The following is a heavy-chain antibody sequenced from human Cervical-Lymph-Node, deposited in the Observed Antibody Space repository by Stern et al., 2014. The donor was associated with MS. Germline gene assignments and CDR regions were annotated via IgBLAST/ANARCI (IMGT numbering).Heavy chain of an antibody. CDR1: GYSFTIYY. CDR2: IYPYDSDP. CDR3: ARHVQGFDY. J-gene: IGHJ4*02. V-gene: IGHV5-51*01. Sequence: EVQLVQSGAEVKKPGESLKISCKLSGYSFTIYYIAWVRQMPGKGLEWMGVIYPYDSDPTYSPSFQGPVTISADKSITTAYLQWSSLRASDTAMYYCARHVQGFDYWGQGTLVTVSS.